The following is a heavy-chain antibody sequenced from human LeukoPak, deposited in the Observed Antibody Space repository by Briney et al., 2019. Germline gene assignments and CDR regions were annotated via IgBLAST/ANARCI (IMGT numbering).Heavy chain of an antibody. V-gene: IGHV1-69*06. Sequence: SVKVSCKASGGTFSSYAISWVRQAPGQGLEWMGGIIPIFGTANYAQKFQGRVTITADKSTSTAYMELSSLRSEDTAVYYCAREYSYGHYYYYMDVWGKGTTVTVPS. CDR2: IIPIFGTA. CDR3: AREYSYGHYYYYMDV. CDR1: GGTFSSYA. J-gene: IGHJ6*03. D-gene: IGHD5-18*01.